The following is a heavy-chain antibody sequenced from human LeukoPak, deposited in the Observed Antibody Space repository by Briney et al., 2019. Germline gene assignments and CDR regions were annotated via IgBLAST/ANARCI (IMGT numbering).Heavy chain of an antibody. CDR2: ISGSGGST. J-gene: IGHJ5*02. V-gene: IGHV3-23*01. D-gene: IGHD6-19*01. CDR3: ARGIAEAGTLGNWIDP. CDR1: GFTFSSYA. Sequence: PGGSLRLSCAASGFTFSSYAMRWVRQAPGKGLEWVSVISGSGGSTYYADSVKGRFTISRDNSRKTLYLQMNSLRADDTGVYYCARGIAEAGTLGNWIDPWGQRTLITVSS.